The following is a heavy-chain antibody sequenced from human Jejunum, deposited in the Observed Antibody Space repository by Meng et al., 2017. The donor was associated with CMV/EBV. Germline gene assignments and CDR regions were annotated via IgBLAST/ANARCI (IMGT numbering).Heavy chain of an antibody. CDR1: GYTLNNYG. V-gene: IGHV1-18*01. CDR2: SSGFNGNT. J-gene: IGHJ4*02. CDR3: AATNYYDTSGYYYWGY. Sequence: GYTLNNYGISRVRQAPGQGRGWRGWSSGFNGNTNDPEKFQGRVTMTTKTSKRTAYLELRSMRTDETAVYYCAATNYYDTSGYYYWGYWGQRTLVTVSS. D-gene: IGHD3-22*01.